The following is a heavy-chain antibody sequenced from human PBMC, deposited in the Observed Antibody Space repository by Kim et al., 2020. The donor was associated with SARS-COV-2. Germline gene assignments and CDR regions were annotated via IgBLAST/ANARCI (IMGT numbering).Heavy chain of an antibody. J-gene: IGHJ3*02. V-gene: IGHV4-61*01. Sequence: SETLSLTCTVSGGSVSGGFYHWCWIRQAPGKGLEWIGYIYDTVSTNYNPPLKSRVSMSVDTSKNQFSLNLTSVTAADTAVYYCARDERRQQLVWAYDIWGQGTKVTVSS. D-gene: IGHD6-13*01. CDR2: IYDTVST. CDR3: ARDERRQQLVWAYDI. CDR1: GGSVSGGFYH.